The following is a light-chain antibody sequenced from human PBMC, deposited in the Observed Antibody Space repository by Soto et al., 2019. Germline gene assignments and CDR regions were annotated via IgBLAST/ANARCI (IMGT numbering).Light chain of an antibody. Sequence: EIVLTQSPGTLSLSPGERATLSCRASQSLRSNYLAWYQHKPGQAPRLLIYDASSRATGIPDRFSGSGSGTDFTLTISRLEPEDFAVYYCQQYGSSPPITFGQGTRLEIK. V-gene: IGKV3-20*01. CDR3: QQYGSSPPIT. CDR2: DAS. CDR1: QSLRSNY. J-gene: IGKJ5*01.